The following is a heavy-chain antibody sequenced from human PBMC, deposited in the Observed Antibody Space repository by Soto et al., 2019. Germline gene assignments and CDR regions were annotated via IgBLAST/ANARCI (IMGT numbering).Heavy chain of an antibody. Sequence: QEQLVESGGGVVQPGRSLRLSCAASGFTFSAFGMHWVRQTPGKGLEWAAVISNDGTNKYYADSVKGRFTISRDKSKNTLDPEMDGLRPAYMAVYYWANTVTISRLSASSGSSGGRGALIDSWGQGTLVTVSS. CDR2: ISNDGTNK. D-gene: IGHD2-15*01. CDR3: ANTVTISRLSASSGSSGGRGALIDS. CDR1: GFTFSAFG. V-gene: IGHV3-30*18. J-gene: IGHJ4*02.